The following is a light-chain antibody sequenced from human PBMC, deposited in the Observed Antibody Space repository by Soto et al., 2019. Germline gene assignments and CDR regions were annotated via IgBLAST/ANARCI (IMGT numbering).Light chain of an antibody. Sequence: EIVLTQSPATLSVSPGERATLSCRASQSISSNLAWYQQKHGQAPRLLIYRASTRATGIPARFSGSGSGTDFTLTISRLESEDFALYYCHQYESSPQTFGRGTKVEI. CDR3: HQYESSPQT. CDR2: RAS. V-gene: IGKV3-15*01. CDR1: QSISSN. J-gene: IGKJ1*01.